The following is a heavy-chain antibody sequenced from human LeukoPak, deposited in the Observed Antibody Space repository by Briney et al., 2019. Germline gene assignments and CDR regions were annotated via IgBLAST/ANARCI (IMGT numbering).Heavy chain of an antibody. CDR2: SNTDGSNA. V-gene: IGHV3-74*01. D-gene: IGHD3-3*02. CDR3: ARAHLWPYGMDV. Sequence: GGSLRLSCAASGFTFSRYWMHWVRQAPGKGLVWVSRSNTDGSNASYADSVKGRFTISRDNDKDTLYLQMNSLRAEDTAVYYCARAHLWPYGMDVWGLGTTVTVSS. CDR1: GFTFSRYW. J-gene: IGHJ6*02.